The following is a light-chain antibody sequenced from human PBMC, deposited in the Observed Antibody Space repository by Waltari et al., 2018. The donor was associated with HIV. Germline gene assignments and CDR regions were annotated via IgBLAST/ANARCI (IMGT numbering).Light chain of an antibody. CDR3: KSKTSSSTPCV. CDR1: RSNLGGYNP. J-gene: IGLJ1*01. V-gene: IGLV2-14*03. CDR2: DVS. Sequence: QSALTHPASVSGSPGHSLTIPCTGPRSNLGGYNPVPWYQQHPGKAPIPIIYDVSNRPSGGPYRFSGSKSGNTASLTISGLQAKDEADYYCKSKTSSSTPCVFGTGTKVTVL.